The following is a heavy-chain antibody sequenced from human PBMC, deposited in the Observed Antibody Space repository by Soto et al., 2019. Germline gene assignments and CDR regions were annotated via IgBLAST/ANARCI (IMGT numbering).Heavy chain of an antibody. J-gene: IGHJ6*02. CDR1: GFTFSSYA. Sequence: GESLKISCAASGFTFSSYAMSWVRQAPGKGLEWVSAISGSGGSTYYADSVQGRFTISRDNSKNTLYLQMNSLRAEDTAVYYCATDSPYNYYYGMDVWGQGTTVTVSS. CDR3: ATDSPYNYYYGMDV. V-gene: IGHV3-23*01. D-gene: IGHD3-16*01. CDR2: ISGSGGST.